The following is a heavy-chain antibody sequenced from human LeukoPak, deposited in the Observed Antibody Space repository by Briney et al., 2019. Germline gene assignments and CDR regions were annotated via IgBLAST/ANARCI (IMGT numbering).Heavy chain of an antibody. J-gene: IGHJ4*02. CDR2: FDPEDGET. Sequence: ASVKVSCKVSGYTLTELSMHWVRQAPGKGLEWMGGFDPEDGETIYAQKFQGRVTMTTDTSTSTAYMELRSLRSDDTAVYYCARLTGTYSFDYWGQGTLVTVSS. CDR3: ARLTGTYSFDY. D-gene: IGHD1/OR15-1a*01. CDR1: GYTLTELS. V-gene: IGHV1-24*01.